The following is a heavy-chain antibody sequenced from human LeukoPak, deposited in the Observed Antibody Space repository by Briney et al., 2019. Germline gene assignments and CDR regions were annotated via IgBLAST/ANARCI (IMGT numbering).Heavy chain of an antibody. Sequence: SSVNVSCKASLCTFSSYAISWVRQAPSQGREGMGGISPIFGTANYAQKFQGTVTITPDESTSTVYMELSSLRSDDTAVYYCARVETYCSGGSCYPYYYGMDVWGQGTTVTVSS. CDR1: LCTFSSYA. V-gene: IGHV1-69*13. D-gene: IGHD2-15*01. CDR2: ISPIFGTA. J-gene: IGHJ6*02. CDR3: ARVETYCSGGSCYPYYYGMDV.